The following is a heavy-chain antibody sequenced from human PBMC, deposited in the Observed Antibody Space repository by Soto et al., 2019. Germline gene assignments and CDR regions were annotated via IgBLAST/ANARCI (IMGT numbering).Heavy chain of an antibody. CDR2: ISPYTGNT. J-gene: IGHJ6*02. CDR1: GYIFVNYG. CDR3: VMVDNYVTPTPQDV. Sequence: QVQLVQSGDEVKKPGASVKVSCKASGYIFVNYGIAWVRQAPGQGLEWMGWISPYTGNTHSATKVQGRLTMTTDTSTSTAYMYLGSLTSDHTAVYYCVMVDNYVTPTPQDVWGQGTTVTVSS. D-gene: IGHD3-16*01. V-gene: IGHV1-18*01.